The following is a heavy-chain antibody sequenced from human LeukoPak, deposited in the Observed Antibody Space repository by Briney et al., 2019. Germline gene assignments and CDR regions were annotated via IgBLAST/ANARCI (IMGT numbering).Heavy chain of an antibody. Sequence: GGSLRLSCVASGFTFSNAWMSWVRQAPGKGLEWVGRIKSKTDGGTTDYAAPVKGRFTISRDDSKNTLYLQMNSLKTEDTAVYYCTTYSSGYYPFFYWGQGTLVTVSS. J-gene: IGHJ4*02. CDR2: IKSKTDGGTT. CDR3: TTYSSGYYPFFY. CDR1: GFTFSNAW. V-gene: IGHV3-15*01. D-gene: IGHD3-22*01.